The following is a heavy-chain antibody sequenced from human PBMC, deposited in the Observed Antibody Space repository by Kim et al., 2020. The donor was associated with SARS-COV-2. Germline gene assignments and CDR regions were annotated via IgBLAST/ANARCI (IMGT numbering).Heavy chain of an antibody. D-gene: IGHD3-22*01. V-gene: IGHV5-10-1*01. CDR2: IDPSDSYT. J-gene: IGHJ5*02. CDR3: ARSDGSDPIVVVTKGEENWFDP. CDR1: GYSFTSYW. Sequence: GASLQISCKGSGYSFTSYWISWVRQMPGKGLEWMGRIDPSDSYTNYSPSFQGHVTISADKSISTAYLQWSSLKASDTAMYYCARSDGSDPIVVVTKGEENWFDPWGQGTLVTVSS.